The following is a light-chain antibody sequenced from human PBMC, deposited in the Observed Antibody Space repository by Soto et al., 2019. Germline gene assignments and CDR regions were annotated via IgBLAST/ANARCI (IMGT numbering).Light chain of an antibody. V-gene: IGKV1-39*01. Sequence: DIQMTQSPSSLSTSVGDRVTITCRASQGINNYLNWYQQKPGKAPNLLIYAASSLQSGVPSRFSGSGSGTDFTLTINNLQPEDCATYYCQQRYSTPLTFGQGTRVEIK. J-gene: IGKJ1*01. CDR3: QQRYSTPLT. CDR1: QGINNY. CDR2: AAS.